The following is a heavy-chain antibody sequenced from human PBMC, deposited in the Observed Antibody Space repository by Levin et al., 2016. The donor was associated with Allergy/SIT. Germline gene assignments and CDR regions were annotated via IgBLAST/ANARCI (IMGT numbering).Heavy chain of an antibody. V-gene: IGHV3-48*01. Sequence: GESLKISCAASGFTFSSYSMNWVRQAPGKGLEWVSYISSSSSTIYYADSVKGRFTISRDNAKNSLYLQMNSLRAEDTAVYYCARGRPMVRGAPEPHYYFDYWGQGTLVTVSS. D-gene: IGHD3-10*01. CDR1: GFTFSSYS. J-gene: IGHJ4*02. CDR3: ARGRPMVRGAPEPHYYFDY. CDR2: ISSSSSTI.